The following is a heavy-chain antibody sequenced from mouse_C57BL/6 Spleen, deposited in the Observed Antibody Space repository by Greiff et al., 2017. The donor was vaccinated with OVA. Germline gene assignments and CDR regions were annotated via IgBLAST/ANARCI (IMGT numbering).Heavy chain of an antibody. CDR1: GYTFTSYW. D-gene: IGHD2-5*01. CDR3: ARGYSNYPYYAMDY. J-gene: IGHJ4*01. CDR2: IDPSDSYT. Sequence: VQLQQSGAELVMPGASVKLSCKASGYTFTSYWMHWVKQRPGQGLEWIGEIDPSDSYTNYNQKFKGKSTLTVDKSSSTAYMQLSSLTSEDSAVYYCARGYSNYPYYAMDYWGQGTSVTVSS. V-gene: IGHV1-69*01.